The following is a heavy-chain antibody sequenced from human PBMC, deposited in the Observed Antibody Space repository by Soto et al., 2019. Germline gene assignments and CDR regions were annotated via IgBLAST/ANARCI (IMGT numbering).Heavy chain of an antibody. J-gene: IGHJ6*03. CDR3: ARGRRVTRGPRGAYYMDV. V-gene: IGHV1-8*01. D-gene: IGHD4-4*01. CDR2: MNPNSGNT. Sequence: QVQLVQSGAEVKTPGASVKVSCKASGYTFTSYDINWVRQATGQGLEWMGWMNPNSGNTGYAQKFQGRVTMTRNTSISTAYMELSSLRSEDTAVYYCARGRRVTRGPRGAYYMDVWGKGTTVTVSS. CDR1: GYTFTSYD.